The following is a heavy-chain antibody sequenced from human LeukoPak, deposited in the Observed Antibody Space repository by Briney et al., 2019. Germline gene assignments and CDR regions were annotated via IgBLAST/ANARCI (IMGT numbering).Heavy chain of an antibody. CDR1: GGSITTTDYY. CDR2: IYYAGYT. V-gene: IGHV4-39*01. Sequence: SETLSLTCTVSGGSITTTDYYWGWIRQPPGKGLEWIGSIYYAGYTFYKPSLRSRVAISVDTSKNQFSLTLSSMTAADTAVYYCARHPNFSGAGSELWFDPWGQGTLVTVSS. J-gene: IGHJ5*02. CDR3: ARHPNFSGAGSELWFDP. D-gene: IGHD3-10*01.